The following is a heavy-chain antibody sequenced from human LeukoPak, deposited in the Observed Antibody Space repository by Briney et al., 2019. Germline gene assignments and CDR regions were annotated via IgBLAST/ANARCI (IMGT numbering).Heavy chain of an antibody. CDR2: IYYSGST. CDR3: AGGSGYDSFDY. J-gene: IGHJ4*02. D-gene: IGHD5-12*01. V-gene: IGHV4-59*01. Sequence: PSETLSLTCTVAGGSIRSYYWSWIRQPPGKGLEWIGYIYYSGSTNYNPSLKSRVTISVDTSKNQCSLKLSSVTAADTAVYYCAGGSGYDSFDYWGQGTLVTVSS. CDR1: GGSIRSYY.